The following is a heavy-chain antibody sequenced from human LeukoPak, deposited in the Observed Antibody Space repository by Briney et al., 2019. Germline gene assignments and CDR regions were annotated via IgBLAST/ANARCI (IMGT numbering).Heavy chain of an antibody. V-gene: IGHV4-59*12. D-gene: IGHD2-21*01. CDR1: GGSIRSYY. CDR2: IYYSGST. CDR3: ARGGLTL. Sequence: AETLSLTCTVSGGSIRSYYWSWIRQPPGKGLEWIGYIYYSGSTNYNPSLKSRVTISVDTSKNQFSLKLTSVTAADTAVYYCARGGLTLWGQGTLVTVSS. J-gene: IGHJ4*02.